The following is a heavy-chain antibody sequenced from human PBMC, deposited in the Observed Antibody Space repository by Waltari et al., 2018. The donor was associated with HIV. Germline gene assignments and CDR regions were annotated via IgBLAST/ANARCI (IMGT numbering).Heavy chain of an antibody. CDR1: GFKFYVYA. J-gene: IGHJ5*02. V-gene: IGHV3-9*01. CDR3: SRGPMYNWFDP. CDR2: ISWHSTRI. D-gene: IGHD3-10*02. Sequence: EVQLVESGGGLVQPGRSLRLSCTASGFKFYVYAMHWVRQPPGKGLEWVSSISWHSTRITYADSVKGRFTISRDNAKKSLYLQMDSLRPEDTAFYYCSRGPMYNWFDPWGQGTLVTVSS.